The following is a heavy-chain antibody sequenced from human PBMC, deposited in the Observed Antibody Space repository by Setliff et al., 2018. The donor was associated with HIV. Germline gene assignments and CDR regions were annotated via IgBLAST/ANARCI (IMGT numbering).Heavy chain of an antibody. D-gene: IGHD1-1*01. J-gene: IGHJ4*02. CDR3: ARGASKELDY. CDR1: GGSISSRNYY. CDR2: IYYSGTT. Sequence: SETLSLTCTVSGGSISSRNYYWAWIRQPPGKGLEWIGTIYYSGTTHYNPSLNSRVIISVDTSKNQFSLRLNSVTAADTAVYYCARGASKELDYWGPGTLVTVSS. V-gene: IGHV4-39*01.